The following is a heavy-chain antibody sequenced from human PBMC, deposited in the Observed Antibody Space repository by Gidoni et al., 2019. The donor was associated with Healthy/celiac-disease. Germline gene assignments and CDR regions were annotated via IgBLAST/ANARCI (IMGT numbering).Heavy chain of an antibody. V-gene: IGHV3-48*03. CDR2: IMSSCSTI. J-gene: IGHJ4*02. Sequence: EVQLVESGGGLVQPGGSLRLSCAASGFTVSSYERNWVRHAPWKELEWGLYIMSSCSTIYYSYSVKGIFTISRDNAKNSLYLQMNSLGAEDTAVYYCARGGPGYGDYEGDGFYYWGQGTLVTVSS. CDR3: ARGGPGYGDYEGDGFYY. D-gene: IGHD4-17*01. CDR1: GFTVSSYE.